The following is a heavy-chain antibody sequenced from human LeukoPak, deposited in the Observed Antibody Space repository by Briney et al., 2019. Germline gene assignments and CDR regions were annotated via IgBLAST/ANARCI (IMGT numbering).Heavy chain of an antibody. V-gene: IGHV1-2*02. CDR2: INPNSGDS. CDR3: ARGRGTSSFDY. Sequence: GASVKVSCKASEYTFTTYYFHWVRQAPGQGLEWMGWINPNSGDSKCTEKFQDRVTMTRDTSISTVYMELSRLRYDDTAVYYCARGRGTSSFDYWGQGTLATVSS. D-gene: IGHD6-6*01. CDR1: EYTFTTYY. J-gene: IGHJ4*02.